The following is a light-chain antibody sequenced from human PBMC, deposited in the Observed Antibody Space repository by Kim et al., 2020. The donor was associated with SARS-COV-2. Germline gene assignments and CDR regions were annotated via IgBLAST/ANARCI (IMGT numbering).Light chain of an antibody. J-gene: IGLJ2*01. Sequence: SSELTQDPAVSVAFAQTVSIQFQGDRLTSYSATWYQQKPGQAPKVVIYGKNNRPSGIPDRFSGSSSGNTASLTITGTQAGDEADYYCNSRDSNDYMGFGGEPKL. CDR3: NSRDSNDYMG. CDR2: GKN. V-gene: IGLV3-19*01. CDR1: RLTSYS.